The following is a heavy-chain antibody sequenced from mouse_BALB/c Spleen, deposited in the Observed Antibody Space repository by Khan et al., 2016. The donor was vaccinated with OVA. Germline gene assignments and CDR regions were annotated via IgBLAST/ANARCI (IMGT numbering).Heavy chain of an antibody. D-gene: IGHD2-2*01. Sequence: QMQLEESGAELVKPGASVKLSCKASGYTFTSYYMYWVKQGPGQGLEWIGEINPNDGDTNFNEKFKSKATLTVDKSSTTLYMQLSSLTSEDSAVYYCTRSGYGSFAYWGQGTLVTVSA. CDR1: GYTFTSYY. J-gene: IGHJ3*01. CDR3: TRSGYGSFAY. V-gene: IGHV1S81*02. CDR2: INPNDGDT.